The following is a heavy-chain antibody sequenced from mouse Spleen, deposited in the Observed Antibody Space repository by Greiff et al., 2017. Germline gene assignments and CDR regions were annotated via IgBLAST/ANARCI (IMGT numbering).Heavy chain of an antibody. CDR3: ARRDYGSSRAMDY. Sequence: VQLQQPGAELVRPGASVKLSCKASGYSFTSYWMNWVKQSHGKSLEWIGDINPNNGGTIYNQKFKGKATLTVDKSSSTAYMELRSLTSEDTAVYYCARRDYGSSRAMDYWGQGTSVTVSS. V-gene: IGHV1-18*01. J-gene: IGHJ4*01. CDR2: INPNNGGT. CDR1: GYSFTSYW. D-gene: IGHD1-1*01.